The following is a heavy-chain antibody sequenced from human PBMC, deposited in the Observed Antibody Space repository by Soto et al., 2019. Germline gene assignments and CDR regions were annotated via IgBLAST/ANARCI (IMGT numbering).Heavy chain of an antibody. CDR1: GFTFDDYG. CDR2: INWNGGST. Sequence: GGSLRLSCAASGFTFDDYGMSWVRQAPGKGLEWVSGINWNGGSTGYADSVKGRFTISRDNAKNSLYLQMNSLRAEDTALYYCARLAAAGTLEYYFDYWGQGTLVTVSS. V-gene: IGHV3-20*04. CDR3: ARLAAAGTLEYYFDY. J-gene: IGHJ4*02. D-gene: IGHD6-13*01.